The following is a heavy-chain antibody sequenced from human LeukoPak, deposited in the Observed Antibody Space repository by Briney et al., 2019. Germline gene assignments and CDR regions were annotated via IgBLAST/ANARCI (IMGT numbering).Heavy chain of an antibody. V-gene: IGHV1-2*02. D-gene: IGHD2-2*01. CDR1: GYTFTGYY. J-gene: IGHJ4*02. CDR2: INPNSGGT. Sequence: WASVKVSCKASGYTFTGYYMHWVRQAPGQGPEWMGWINPNSGGTNYAQKFQGRVTMTRDTSISTAYMELSRLRSDDTAVYYCARDSRSVVVPAAMPANWGQGTLVTVSS. CDR3: ARDSRSVVVPAAMPAN.